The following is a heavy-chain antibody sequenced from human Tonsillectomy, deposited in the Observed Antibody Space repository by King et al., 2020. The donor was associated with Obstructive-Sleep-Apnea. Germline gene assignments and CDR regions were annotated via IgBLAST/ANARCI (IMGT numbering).Heavy chain of an antibody. V-gene: IGHV4-4*02. Sequence: QLQESGPGLVKPSGTLSLTCAVSGGSISSNNWWSWVRQPPGKGLEWIGEIYHSGSTDYNPSLKSRVTISIDKSKNQFSLKLSSVTAADTAVYYCATRGYSGYDSSDWFDPWGQGTLVTVSS. CDR1: GGSISSNNW. CDR2: IYHSGST. J-gene: IGHJ5*02. CDR3: ATRGYSGYDSSDWFDP. D-gene: IGHD5-12*01.